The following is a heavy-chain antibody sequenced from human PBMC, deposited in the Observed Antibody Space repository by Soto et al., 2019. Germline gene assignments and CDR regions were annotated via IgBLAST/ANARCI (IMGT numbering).Heavy chain of an antibody. CDR3: ARGVTSTSGHFTFDD. CDR1: GFTFNDNF. D-gene: IGHD1-26*01. V-gene: IGHV3-72*01. CDR2: SRNKAKSYTT. Sequence: GGSLRLSCVASGFTFNDNFMDWVRQAPGKGLEWVARSRNKAKSYTTEYAASVKDRFTVSRDDSDNTLYLQMNRLKSEDTAVYYCARGVTSTSGHFTFDDWGQGTLVTVSS. J-gene: IGHJ4*02.